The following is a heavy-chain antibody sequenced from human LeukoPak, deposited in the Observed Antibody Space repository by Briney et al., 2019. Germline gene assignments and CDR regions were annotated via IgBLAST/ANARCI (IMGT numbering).Heavy chain of an antibody. V-gene: IGHV4-59*01. CDR1: GGSISSYY. D-gene: IGHD4-11*01. J-gene: IGHJ4*02. Sequence: SETLSLTCTVSGGSISSYYWSWIRQPPGKGLEWIGYIYYSGSTNYNPPLKSRVTISVDTSKNQFSLKLSSVTAADTAVYYCARIPMTTVTSTDYWGQGTLVTVSS. CDR3: ARIPMTTVTSTDY. CDR2: IYYSGST.